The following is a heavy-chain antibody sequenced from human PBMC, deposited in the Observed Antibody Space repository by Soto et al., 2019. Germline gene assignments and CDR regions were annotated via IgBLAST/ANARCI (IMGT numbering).Heavy chain of an antibody. CDR3: ARRAVAKGAYYIDY. V-gene: IGHV4-59*01. D-gene: IGHD6-19*01. Sequence: SETLSLTCTVSGGSISSYYWSWIRQPPGKGLEWIGYIYYSGSTNYNPSLKSRVTISVDTSKNQFSLKLSSVTAADTAVYYCARRAVAKGAYYIDYWGQGTLVTVST. CDR1: GGSISSYY. CDR2: IYYSGST. J-gene: IGHJ4*02.